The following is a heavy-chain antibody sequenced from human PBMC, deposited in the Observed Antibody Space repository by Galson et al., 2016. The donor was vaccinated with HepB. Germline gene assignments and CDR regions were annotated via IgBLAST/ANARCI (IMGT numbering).Heavy chain of an antibody. D-gene: IGHD6-6*01. J-gene: IGHJ6*02. CDR1: GFTFSHYG. CDR3: ARGSSSRSIYYYYYYTMDV. V-gene: IGHV3-33*01. CDR2: IWYDRGKE. Sequence: SLRLSCAASGFTFSHYGMHWVRQAPGKGLEWVAVIWYDRGKEYYTESVKGRFTISRDNSKNTLDLEMNTLRVEDTAVYFCARGSSSRSIYYYYYYTMDVWGQGTVVTVS.